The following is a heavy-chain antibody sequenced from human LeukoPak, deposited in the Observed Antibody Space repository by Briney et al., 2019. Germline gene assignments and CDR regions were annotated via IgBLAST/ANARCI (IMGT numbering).Heavy chain of an antibody. J-gene: IGHJ4*02. CDR1: GVSFITYA. D-gene: IGHD6-19*01. CDR3: AKQSSSGWYASLDS. Sequence: GGSLRLSCEASGVSFITYAMSWVRQAPAKRLEWVSAVSGSAVSTHYADSVKGRFVVSKVNSKNTLYLQMSSLTVEDTAVYYCAKQSSSGWYASLDSWGQGALVIVSS. V-gene: IGHV3-23*01. CDR2: VSGSAVST.